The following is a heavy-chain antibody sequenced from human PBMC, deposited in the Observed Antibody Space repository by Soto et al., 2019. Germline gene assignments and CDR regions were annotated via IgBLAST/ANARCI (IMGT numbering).Heavy chain of an antibody. J-gene: IGHJ6*02. CDR2: ISYDGSNK. V-gene: IGHV3-30*18. CDR1: GVTFSSYG. Sequence: PXGSLRLSCSASGVTFSSYGMHWVRQAPGKGLDWVAVISYDGSNKCYADSVKGRFTISRDTSKNTLYLQMNSLRAEDTAVYYCAKSLQGRGAYYYYGLDVWGQGTTVTVSS. CDR3: AKSLQGRGAYYYYGLDV. D-gene: IGHD3-10*01.